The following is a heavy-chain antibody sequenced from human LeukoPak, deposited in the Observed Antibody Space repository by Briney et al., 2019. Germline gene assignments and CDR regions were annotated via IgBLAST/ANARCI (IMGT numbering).Heavy chain of an antibody. D-gene: IGHD5-18*01. V-gene: IGHV3-73*01. CDR3: SRLRGGYSFGSFDY. J-gene: IGHJ4*03. CDR2: IRSKANTYAT. CDR1: GFTFSGSA. Sequence: GGSLRLSCAASGFTFSGSAMHWVRQASGKGLEWVGRIRSKANTYATAYAASVNGRFTISRDDSKNTAYLQMNSLKAEDTAVYYCSRLRGGYSFGSFDYWGHGALVTVSS.